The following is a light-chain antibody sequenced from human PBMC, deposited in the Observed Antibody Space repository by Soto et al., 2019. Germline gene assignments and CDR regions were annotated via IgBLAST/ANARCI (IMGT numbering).Light chain of an antibody. V-gene: IGKV3-20*01. CDR3: RLYGSSPFYT. CDR1: QSVRSSY. J-gene: IGKJ2*01. CDR2: GAS. Sequence: EIELTHSPGTLSLSPGARATLSCRASQSVRSSYLAWYEQKPGQAPRLFIYGASTRATGIPGRVSGSGSGTDFTLTISRLGPEDFAVYCCRLYGSSPFYTFGKGTKVDI.